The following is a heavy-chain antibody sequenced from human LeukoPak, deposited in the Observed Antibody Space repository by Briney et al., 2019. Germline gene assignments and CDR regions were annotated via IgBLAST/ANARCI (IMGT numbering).Heavy chain of an antibody. J-gene: IGHJ5*02. CDR1: GGSFSGYY. V-gene: IGHV4-34*01. D-gene: IGHD2-15*01. CDR3: ARGPKLIFVVVVAATPYWFDP. CDR2: INHSGST. Sequence: SETLSLTCAVYGGSFSGYYWSWIRQPPGKGPEWIGEINHSGSTNYNPSLKSRVTISVDTSKNQFSLKLSSVSAADTAVYYCARGPKLIFVVVVAATPYWFDPWGQGTLVTVSS.